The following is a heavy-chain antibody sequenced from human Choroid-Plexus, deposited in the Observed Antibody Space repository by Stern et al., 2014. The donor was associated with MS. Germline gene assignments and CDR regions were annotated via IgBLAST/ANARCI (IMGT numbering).Heavy chain of an antibody. CDR2: VSNDGSNK. CDR3: AKDRQYLTYFFDH. J-gene: IGHJ5*02. Sequence: VQLVESGGGVVQPGRPLRLSCVASGFTFGSCAMHWVRQAPGKGLEWVAGVSNDGSNKYYADSVKGRFTISRNNSQNTLYMQMISLRPEDTAVYYCAKDRQYLTYFFDHWGQGSLVTVSS. V-gene: IGHV3-30*18. D-gene: IGHD2/OR15-2a*01. CDR1: GFTFGSCA.